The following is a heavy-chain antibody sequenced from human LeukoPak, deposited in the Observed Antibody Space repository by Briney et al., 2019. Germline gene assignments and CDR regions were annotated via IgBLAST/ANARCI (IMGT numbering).Heavy chain of an antibody. V-gene: IGHV3-43D*03. CDR3: AKDYAPYYYDSSGPGGLDY. J-gene: IGHJ4*02. D-gene: IGHD3-22*01. CDR1: GFTFDDYA. CDR2: ISWDGGST. Sequence: RGSLRLSCAASGFTFDDYAMHWVRQAPGKGLEWVSLISWDGGSTYYADSVKGRFTISRDNSKNSLYLQMNSLRAEDTALYYCAKDYAPYYYDSSGPGGLDYWGQGTLVTVSS.